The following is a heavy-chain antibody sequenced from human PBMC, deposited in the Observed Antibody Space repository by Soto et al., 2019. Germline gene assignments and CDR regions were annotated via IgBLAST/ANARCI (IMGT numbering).Heavy chain of an antibody. V-gene: IGHV3-30*18. Sequence: QVQLVDSGGGVVQPGRSLRLSCAASGFTFSSYGMHWVRQAPGKGLEWVAVISYDGSNKYYADSVKGRFTISRDNSKNTLYLQMNSLRAEDTAMYYCAKDPRIAATGPPSVRYYYYYKDVWGTGTTVTVSS. D-gene: IGHD6-13*01. J-gene: IGHJ6*03. CDR2: ISYDGSNK. CDR1: GFTFSSYG. CDR3: AKDPRIAATGPPSVRYYYYYKDV.